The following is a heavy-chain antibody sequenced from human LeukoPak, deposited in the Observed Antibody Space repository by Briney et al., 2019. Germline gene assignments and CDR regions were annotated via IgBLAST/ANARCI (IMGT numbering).Heavy chain of an antibody. D-gene: IGHD3-10*02. CDR2: ISGSGGST. J-gene: IGHJ6*02. CDR3: ARDRLFGDQTSGMDV. V-gene: IGHV3-23*01. CDR1: GFTFSSYA. Sequence: GGSLRLSCAASGFTFSSYAMSWVRQAPGKGLEWVSAISGSGGSTYYADSVKGRFTISRDNSKNTLYLQINSLRAEDTAVYYCARDRLFGDQTSGMDVWGQGTTVTVSS.